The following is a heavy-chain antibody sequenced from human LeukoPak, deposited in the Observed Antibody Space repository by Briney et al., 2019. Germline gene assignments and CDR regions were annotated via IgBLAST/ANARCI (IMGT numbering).Heavy chain of an antibody. CDR2: ISSSSSYI. CDR1: GFTFSSYS. D-gene: IGHD5-18*01. CDR3: ARDQRGYSYGPGGY. V-gene: IGHV3-21*01. Sequence: GGSLRLSCAASGFTFSSYSMNWVRQAPGKGLEWVSSISSSSSYIYYADSVKGRFTISRDNAKNSLYLQMYSLRAEDTAVYYCARDQRGYSYGPGGYWGQGTLVTVSS. J-gene: IGHJ4*02.